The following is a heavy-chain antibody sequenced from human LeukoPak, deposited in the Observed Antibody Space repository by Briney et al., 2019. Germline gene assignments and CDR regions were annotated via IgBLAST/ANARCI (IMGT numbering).Heavy chain of an antibody. CDR3: AGFSSSWSH. Sequence: GGSLRLSCAASGSTFSSYAMHWVRQAPGKGLEWVAVISYDGSNKYYADSVKGRFTISRDNSKNTLYLQMNSLRAEDTAVYYCAGFSSSWSHWGQGTLVTVSS. J-gene: IGHJ4*02. D-gene: IGHD6-13*01. CDR1: GSTFSSYA. CDR2: ISYDGSNK. V-gene: IGHV3-30-3*01.